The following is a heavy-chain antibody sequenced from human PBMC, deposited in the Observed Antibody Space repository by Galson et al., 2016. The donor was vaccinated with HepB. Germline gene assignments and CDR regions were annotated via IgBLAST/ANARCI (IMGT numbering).Heavy chain of an antibody. J-gene: IGHJ4*02. D-gene: IGHD4-23*01. Sequence: TLSLTCTVSGASISSSDYYWSWIRQSAGEGLEWIGRIYKNGGTNYNPSLRSRVSISLDTSKNQFSLKLNSVTAADTAVYFCAREAVAYDPIFDYWGQGTLVTVSS. CDR2: IYKNGGT. CDR3: AREAVAYDPIFDY. V-gene: IGHV4-61*02. CDR1: GASISSSDYY.